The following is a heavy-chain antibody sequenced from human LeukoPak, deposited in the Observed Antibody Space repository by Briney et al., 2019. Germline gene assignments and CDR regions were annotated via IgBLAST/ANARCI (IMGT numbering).Heavy chain of an antibody. D-gene: IGHD2-21*01. CDR1: GFTLSSSA. CDR3: AKLFLD. CDR2: MTEGGAT. Sequence: PGGSLRLSCAASGFTLSSSAMSWVRQATGQGLEWVSVMTEGGATYYADSVRGRFTISRDNSKNMLYLQMNSLRAEDTAVYYCAKLFLDWGQGALVTVSS. V-gene: IGHV3-23*01. J-gene: IGHJ4*02.